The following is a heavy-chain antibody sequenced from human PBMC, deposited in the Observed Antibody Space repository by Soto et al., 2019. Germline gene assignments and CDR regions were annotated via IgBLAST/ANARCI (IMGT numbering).Heavy chain of an antibody. Sequence: QVQLQESGPGLVKPSETLSLTCTVSGVSISSDYWTWIRQSPGKGLEWIAYTSHTGTTDYNPSLKSRVTISLDTSKNQFTLQLSSVSAADTAVYYGARGHSWMDAFDIWGQGTKVTV. D-gene: IGHD5-12*01. V-gene: IGHV4-59*01. CDR3: ARGHSWMDAFDI. CDR1: GVSISSDY. J-gene: IGHJ3*02. CDR2: TSHTGTT.